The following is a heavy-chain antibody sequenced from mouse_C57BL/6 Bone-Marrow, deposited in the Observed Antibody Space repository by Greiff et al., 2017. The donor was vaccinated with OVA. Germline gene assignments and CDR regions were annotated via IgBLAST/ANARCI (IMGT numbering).Heavy chain of an antibody. Sequence: LQPGTELVKPGASVKLSCKASGYTFTSYWMHWVKQRPGQGLEWIGNINPSNGGTNYNEKFKSKATLTVDKSSSTAYMQLSSLTSEDSAVYYCAGGSKSRRQLRPWFAYWGQGTLVTVSA. CDR1: GYTFTSYW. CDR3: AGGSKSRRQLRPWFAY. J-gene: IGHJ3*01. CDR2: INPSNGGT. V-gene: IGHV1-53*01. D-gene: IGHD3-2*02.